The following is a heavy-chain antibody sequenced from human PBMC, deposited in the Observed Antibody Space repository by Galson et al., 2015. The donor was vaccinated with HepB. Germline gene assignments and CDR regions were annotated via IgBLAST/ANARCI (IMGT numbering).Heavy chain of an antibody. CDR1: GFIFSSYG. Sequence: SLRLSCAVSGFIFSSYGMNWVRQAPGKGLEWVAYISRSSGTIYYADSMKGRFTISRDNGKNSLFLQMNSLRDEDTAMYYCARITGTTPGDIDYWGQGTLVTVSS. J-gene: IGHJ4*02. D-gene: IGHD1-7*01. CDR2: ISRSSGTI. V-gene: IGHV3-48*02. CDR3: ARITGTTPGDIDY.